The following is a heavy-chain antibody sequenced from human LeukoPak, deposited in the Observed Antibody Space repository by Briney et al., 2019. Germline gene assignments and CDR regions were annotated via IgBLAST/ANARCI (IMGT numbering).Heavy chain of an antibody. Sequence: GRSLRLSCAASGFTFSSYGMHWVRQAPGKGLEWVAVISYDGSNKYYADSVKGRFTISRDNSKNTLYLQMNSLRAEDTAVYYCAKERMYYDSSGYSGFDYWGQGTLVTVSS. CDR1: GFTFSSYG. V-gene: IGHV3-30*18. CDR2: ISYDGSNK. J-gene: IGHJ4*02. D-gene: IGHD3-22*01. CDR3: AKERMYYDSSGYSGFDY.